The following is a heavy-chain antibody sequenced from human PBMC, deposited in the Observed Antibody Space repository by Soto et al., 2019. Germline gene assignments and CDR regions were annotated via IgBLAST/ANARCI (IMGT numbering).Heavy chain of an antibody. J-gene: IGHJ4*02. CDR1: GGTFSSYA. D-gene: IGHD3-10*01. CDR3: AIDDDGVVH. CDR2: IIPIFGAA. V-gene: IGHV1-69*05. Sequence: GASVKVSCKASGGTFSSYAISWVRQAPGQGLEWMGGIIPIFGAANYAQKFQGWVTMTRDKSTSTVYMELRNLKSEDTAVYYCAIDDDGVVHWGQGT.